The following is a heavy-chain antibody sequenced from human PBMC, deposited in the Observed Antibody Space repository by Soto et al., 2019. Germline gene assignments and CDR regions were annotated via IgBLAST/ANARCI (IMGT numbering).Heavy chain of an antibody. Sequence: QVQLQESGPGLVKPSETLSLTCTVSGGSVSSGSYYWSWIRQPPGKGLEWIGYIYYSGSTNYNPSLQSRVTRSVDTSKNQFSLKLSSVTAADTAVYYCARWANGGYYCYYGMDVWGQGTTVTVSS. V-gene: IGHV4-61*01. CDR3: ARWANGGYYCYYGMDV. CDR1: GGSVSSGSYY. CDR2: IYYSGST. J-gene: IGHJ6*02. D-gene: IGHD7-27*01.